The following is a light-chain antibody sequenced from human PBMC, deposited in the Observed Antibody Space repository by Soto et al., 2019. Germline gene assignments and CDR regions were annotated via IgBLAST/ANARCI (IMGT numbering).Light chain of an antibody. CDR3: GTWDSSLIAL. CDR2: ENS. V-gene: IGLV1-51*02. CDR1: SFNIGSND. Sequence: QSAPTQPPPVSAAPGQKVTISFSGNSFNIGSNDVSWYQQLPGKAPKLLIYENSQRPSGIPDRFSGSKSGTSATLGITGLQTGDEADYYCGTWDSSLIALFGTGTKVTVL. J-gene: IGLJ1*01.